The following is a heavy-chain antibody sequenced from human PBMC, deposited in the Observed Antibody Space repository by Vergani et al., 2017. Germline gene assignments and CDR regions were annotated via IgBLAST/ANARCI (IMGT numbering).Heavy chain of an antibody. CDR1: GFTFSSYS. Sequence: EVQLVESGGGLVKPGGSLRLSCAASGFTFSSYSMNWVRQAPGKGLEWVSSISSSSSYIYYADSVKGRFTISRDNTKNSLYMQRNSLRAEDTAVYYCAGGAGGYGDYFYWGQGTLVTVSS. V-gene: IGHV3-21*01. J-gene: IGHJ1*01. CDR3: AGGAGGYGDYFY. CDR2: ISSSSSYI. D-gene: IGHD4-17*01.